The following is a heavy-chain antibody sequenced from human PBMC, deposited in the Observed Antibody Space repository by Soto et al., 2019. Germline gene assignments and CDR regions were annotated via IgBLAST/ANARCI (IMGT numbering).Heavy chain of an antibody. J-gene: IGHJ5*02. D-gene: IGHD2-8*01. V-gene: IGHV1-24*01. CDR2: FDPEDGET. Sequence: ASVKVSCKVSVYTLTELSMHWVRQAPGKGLEWMGGFDPEDGETIYAQKFQGRVTMTEDASTDTAYMELSSLRSEDTAVYYCATDLTGEGILYSGWFDPWGQGTLVTVSS. CDR1: VYTLTELS. CDR3: ATDLTGEGILYSGWFDP.